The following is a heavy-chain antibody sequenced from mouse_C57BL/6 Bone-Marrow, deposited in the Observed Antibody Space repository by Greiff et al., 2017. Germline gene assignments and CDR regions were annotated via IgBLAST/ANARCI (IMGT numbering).Heavy chain of an antibody. CDR2: IHPNSGST. Sequence: QVQLQQPGAELVKPGASVTLSCKASGYTFTSYWMHWVKQRPGQGLEWIGMIHPNSGSTNYNEKFKSKATLTVDKSSSTAYMQLSSLTSEDSAVYYCARRIYYYGSSPYYAMDYWGQGTSVTVSS. J-gene: IGHJ4*01. CDR1: GYTFTSYW. CDR3: ARRIYYYGSSPYYAMDY. V-gene: IGHV1-64*01. D-gene: IGHD1-1*01.